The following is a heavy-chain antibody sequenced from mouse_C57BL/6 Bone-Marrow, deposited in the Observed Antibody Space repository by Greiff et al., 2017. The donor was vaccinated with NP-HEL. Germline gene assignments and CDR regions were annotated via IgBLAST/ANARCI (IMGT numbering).Heavy chain of an antibody. CDR3: ARDVTVPYYFDY. CDR2: ISDGGSYT. V-gene: IGHV5-4*01. J-gene: IGHJ2*01. D-gene: IGHD2-1*01. Sequence: DVKLVESGGGLVKPGGSLKLSCAASGFTFSSYAMSWVRQTPEKRLEWVATISDGGSYTYYPDNVKGRFTISRDNAKNNLYLQMSHLKSEDTAMYYCARDVTVPYYFDYWGQGTTLTVSS. CDR1: GFTFSSYA.